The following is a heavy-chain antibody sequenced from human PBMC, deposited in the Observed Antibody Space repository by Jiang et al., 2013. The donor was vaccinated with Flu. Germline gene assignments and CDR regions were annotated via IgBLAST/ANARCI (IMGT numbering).Heavy chain of an antibody. CDR2: ISGSGGSP. Sequence: VQLVESGGGLVQPGGSLRLSCVASEFTFSIYAMSWVRQAPGKGLEWVSTISGSGGSPYYADSVKGRFTISRDNSKNTLYLQMNSLKAEDTAIYYCAKDVTGPTRKNDAFDIWGQGTKVTVSS. CDR3: AKDVTGPTRKNDAFDI. V-gene: IGHV3-23*04. J-gene: IGHJ3*02. D-gene: IGHD1-14*01. CDR1: EFTFSIYA.